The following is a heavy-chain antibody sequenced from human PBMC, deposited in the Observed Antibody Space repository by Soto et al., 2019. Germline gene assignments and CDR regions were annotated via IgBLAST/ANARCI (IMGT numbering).Heavy chain of an antibody. J-gene: IGHJ4*02. CDR1: GFTLSSFSSFG. V-gene: IGHV3-33*01. D-gene: IGHD1-26*01. CDR2: IWYDGSHK. Sequence: QVQLVESGGGVVQPGRSLRLSCAASGFTLSSFSSFGMHWVRQAPGKGLEWVALIWYDGSHKYYADSVKGRFTISRDNSKKIVYLQMNSLRAEDAAVYYCARGEGGEPPENLDYWGQGTLVSVSS. CDR3: ARGEGGEPPENLDY.